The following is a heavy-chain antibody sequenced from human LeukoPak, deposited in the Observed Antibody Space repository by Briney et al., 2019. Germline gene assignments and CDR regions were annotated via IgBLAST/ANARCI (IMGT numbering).Heavy chain of an antibody. CDR2: IYYSGST. V-gene: IGHV4-39*07. CDR3: ARGVLRFLEWLLFGWFDP. CDR1: GGSISSSSYY. D-gene: IGHD3-3*01. J-gene: IGHJ5*02. Sequence: NPSETLSLTCTVSGGSISSSSYYWGWIRQPPGKGLEWIGSIYYSGSTYYNPSLKSRVTISVDTSKNQFSLKLSSVTAADTAVYYCARGVLRFLEWLLFGWFDPWGQGTLVTVSS.